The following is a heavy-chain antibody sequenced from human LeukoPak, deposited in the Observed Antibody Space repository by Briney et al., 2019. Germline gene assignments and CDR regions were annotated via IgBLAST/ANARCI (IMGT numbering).Heavy chain of an antibody. Sequence: GGSLRLSCAASGFTFSSYSMNWARQPPGKGRGWVSSISSSSSYIYYADSVKGRFTISRDNAKNSLYLQTNSLRAEDTAVYYCARSLIAAAGFDPWGQGTLVTVSS. J-gene: IGHJ5*02. CDR1: GFTFSSYS. CDR2: ISSSSSYI. V-gene: IGHV3-21*01. CDR3: ARSLIAAAGFDP. D-gene: IGHD6-13*01.